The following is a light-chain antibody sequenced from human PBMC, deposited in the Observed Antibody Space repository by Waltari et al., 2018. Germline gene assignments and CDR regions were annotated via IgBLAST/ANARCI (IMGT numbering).Light chain of an antibody. CDR1: SSAVGNYNL. Sequence: QSGLTQPASVSGSPGQSITISCTGTSSAVGNYNLVSWYQQYPGQAPKLMVYEVTKRTSWFSSRFSGSKSGNTASLTIYWLQSEDEADYYCCSYAGLGIYVFGTGTKVTVL. CDR3: CSYAGLGIYV. CDR2: EVT. V-gene: IGLV2-23*02. J-gene: IGLJ1*01.